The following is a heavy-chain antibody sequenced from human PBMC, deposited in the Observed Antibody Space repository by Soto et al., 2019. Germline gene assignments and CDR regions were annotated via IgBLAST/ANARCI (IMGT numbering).Heavy chain of an antibody. CDR3: GRGLGGGWYYFDY. Sequence: QVQLVQSGVEVKKPGASVKVSCKASGYTFTSYGIGWVRQAPGQGLEWMGWITVNSGNTNYPQKLQGRVTMTTDTSTRTAYMELRSLTSDDTALYYCGRGLGGGWYYFDYWGQGTLVTVSS. CDR2: ITVNSGNT. CDR1: GYTFTSYG. V-gene: IGHV1-18*01. D-gene: IGHD6-19*01. J-gene: IGHJ4*02.